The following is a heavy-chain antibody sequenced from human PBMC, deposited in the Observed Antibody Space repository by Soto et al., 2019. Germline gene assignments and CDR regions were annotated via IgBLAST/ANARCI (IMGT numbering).Heavy chain of an antibody. V-gene: IGHV5-51*01. D-gene: IGHD5-12*01. Sequence: PGESLKISCKGSGYSYTSYWIGWVRQRPGRGLEWMGIINPADSETNYNPSLKSRVTISVDRSKNQFSLKLSSVTAADTAVYYCARGRDGYKFDYWGQGTLVTVS. CDR1: GYSYTSYW. CDR2: INPADSET. CDR3: ARGRDGYKFDY. J-gene: IGHJ4*02.